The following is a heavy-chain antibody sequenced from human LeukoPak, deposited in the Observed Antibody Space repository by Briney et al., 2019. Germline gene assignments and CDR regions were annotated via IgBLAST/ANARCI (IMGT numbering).Heavy chain of an antibody. CDR3: AREYYYDSSGYRRYYYGMDV. CDR2: ISAYNGNT. J-gene: IGHJ6*02. D-gene: IGHD3-22*01. Sequence: ASVKVSCKASGYTFTGYGISWVRQAPGQGLEWMGWISAYNGNTNYAQKLQGRVTMTTDTSTSTAYMELRSLRSDDTAVYYCAREYYYDSSGYRRYYYGMDVWGQGTTVTVSS. CDR1: GYTFTGYG. V-gene: IGHV1-18*01.